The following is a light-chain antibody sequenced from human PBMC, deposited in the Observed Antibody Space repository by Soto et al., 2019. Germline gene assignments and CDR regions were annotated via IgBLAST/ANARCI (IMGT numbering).Light chain of an antibody. J-gene: IGLJ1*01. Sequence: QSALTQPRSVYGSPGQSVTISCTGNSSDVGGYDYVSWYQQHPGKSPKLMIYDVSKRPSGVPDRFSGSKSGNTASLTISGLQAEDEADYYCYSYAGSSYVFGTGTKVTVL. V-gene: IGLV2-11*01. CDR1: SSDVGGYDY. CDR2: DVS. CDR3: YSYAGSSYV.